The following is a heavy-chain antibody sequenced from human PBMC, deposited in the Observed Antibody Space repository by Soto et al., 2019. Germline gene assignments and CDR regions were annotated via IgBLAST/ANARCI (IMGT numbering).Heavy chain of an antibody. CDR1: GGTISSSNW. J-gene: IGHJ6*02. Sequence: QVQLQESGPELVKPSGTLSLTCAVSGGTISSSNWWSWVRRPPGKGLEWIGEIYHCGSTNYNPSLKSRGTISVDKSKNKFSLKLSSVTAADTAVYYCASVRGGHYYAMDVWGQGTTVTVSS. CDR3: ASVRGGHYYAMDV. CDR2: IYHCGST. V-gene: IGHV4-4*02. D-gene: IGHD3-10*02.